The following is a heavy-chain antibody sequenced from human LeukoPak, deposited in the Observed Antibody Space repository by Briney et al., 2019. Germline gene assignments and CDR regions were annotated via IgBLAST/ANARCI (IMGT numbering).Heavy chain of an antibody. V-gene: IGHV1-18*01. CDR3: ARAGTTSSSTPDY. CDR1: GYTFSTYG. J-gene: IGHJ4*02. Sequence: GASVKVSCKASGYTFSTYGITWVRQAPGQGLEWMGWISADNGNTNYAQKLQGRVTMTTDTSASTAYMELRSLRSDDTAVYYCARAGTTSSSTPDYWGQGTLVTVSS. CDR2: ISADNGNT. D-gene: IGHD6-6*01.